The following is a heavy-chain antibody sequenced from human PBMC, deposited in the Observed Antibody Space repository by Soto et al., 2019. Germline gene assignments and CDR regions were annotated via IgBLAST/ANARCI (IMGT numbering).Heavy chain of an antibody. J-gene: IGHJ4*01. Sequence: SETLSHTCTVSGVSITSYFCSWIRQTPGKGLDWIRSISFNGATYSNPSPDGRAAVSVDMSGNHLSLTLNSVTSADTAVYFCARDQRAGYKRYFEFCGKGNQVTVS. D-gene: IGHD5-12*01. CDR3: ARDQRAGYKRYFEF. CDR1: GVSITSYF. CDR2: ISFNGAT. V-gene: IGHV4-59*01.